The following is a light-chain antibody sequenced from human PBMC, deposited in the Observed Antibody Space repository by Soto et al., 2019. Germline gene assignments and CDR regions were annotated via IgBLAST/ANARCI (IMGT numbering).Light chain of an antibody. CDR1: LPINNY. V-gene: IGKV1-9*01. J-gene: IGKJ4*01. CDR3: QQLHTYPLT. CDR2: AAS. Sequence: DIPLTQSPSLLSASVGDRVTITCRASLPINNYLAWYQQKPGGPPKLLIYAASTLHGVTSSFSGDGSGTEFTLTIRRLQPEDFATYFCQQLHTYPLTFGGGTKVDTK.